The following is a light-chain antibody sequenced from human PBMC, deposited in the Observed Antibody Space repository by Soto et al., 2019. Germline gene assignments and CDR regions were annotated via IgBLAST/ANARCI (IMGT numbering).Light chain of an antibody. CDR3: QVWDSSSDHENV. CDR1: NFGSKS. J-gene: IGLJ1*01. CDR2: YDS. Sequence: SYELTQPPSVSVAPGQTAAISCGGNNFGSKSVHWYQQKPGQAPVLVIYYDSDRPSGIPERFSGSNSGNTATLTISRVEAGDEADYCCQVWDSSSDHENVFGTGTKLTVL. V-gene: IGLV3-21*04.